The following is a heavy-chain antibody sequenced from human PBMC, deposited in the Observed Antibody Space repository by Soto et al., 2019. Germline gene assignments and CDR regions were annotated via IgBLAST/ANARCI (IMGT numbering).Heavy chain of an antibody. V-gene: IGHV3-30*18. CDR3: AKDYDFWSGYYNGMDV. CDR2: ISYDGSNK. CDR1: GFTFSSYG. Sequence: GGSLRLSCAASGFTFSSYGMHWVRQAPGKGLEWVAVISYDGSNKYYADSVKGRFTISRDNSKNTLYLQMNSLRAEDTAVYYCAKDYDFWSGYYNGMDVWGQGTTVTVSS. D-gene: IGHD3-3*01. J-gene: IGHJ6*02.